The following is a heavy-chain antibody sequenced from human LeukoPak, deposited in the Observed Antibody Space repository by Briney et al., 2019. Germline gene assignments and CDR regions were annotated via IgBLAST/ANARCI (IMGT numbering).Heavy chain of an antibody. CDR1: GYTFTGYH. D-gene: IGHD3-22*01. J-gene: IGHJ4*02. CDR2: INPNSGGT. CDR3: ARPLYYYDSSGYYPLGY. Sequence: ASVKVSCKASGYTFTGYHMHWVRQAPGQGLEWMGWINPNSGGTNYAHKFQGRVTMTRDTSISTAYMELSRLRSDDTAVYYCARPLYYYDSSGYYPLGYWGQGTLVTVSS. V-gene: IGHV1-2*02.